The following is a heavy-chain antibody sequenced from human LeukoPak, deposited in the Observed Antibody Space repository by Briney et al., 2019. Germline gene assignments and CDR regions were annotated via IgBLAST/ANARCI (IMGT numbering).Heavy chain of an antibody. V-gene: IGHV3-21*01. Sequence: GGSLRLSCAASGFTFSSYSMNWVRQAPGKGLEWVSSISSSSSYIYYADSVKGRFTISRDNAKNSLYLQMNSLRAEDTAVYYCASCGDYVAETYFDYWGQGTLVTVSS. J-gene: IGHJ4*02. CDR2: ISSSSSYI. CDR3: ASCGDYVAETYFDY. CDR1: GFTFSSYS. D-gene: IGHD4-17*01.